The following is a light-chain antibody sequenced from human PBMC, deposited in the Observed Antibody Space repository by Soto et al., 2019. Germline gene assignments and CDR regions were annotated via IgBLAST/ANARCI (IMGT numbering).Light chain of an antibody. CDR1: RRDVGGYNY. Sequence: QSALTQPASVSGSPGQSITSSCTGTRRDVGGYNYVSWYQQHPGKAPKLMIYDVTKRPSGVSDRFSGSKSGNTASLTISGLQAEDEADYYCSSFTSSSTRVFGTGTKLTVL. V-gene: IGLV2-14*01. CDR3: SSFTSSSTRV. J-gene: IGLJ1*01. CDR2: DVT.